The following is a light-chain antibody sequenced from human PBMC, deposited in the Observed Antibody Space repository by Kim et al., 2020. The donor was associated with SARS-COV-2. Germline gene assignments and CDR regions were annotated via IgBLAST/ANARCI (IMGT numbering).Light chain of an antibody. J-gene: IGKJ2*01. CDR1: QSVSSH. V-gene: IGKV3-15*01. Sequence: VSPGERATLSCRASQSVSSHLAWYQQKAGQAPRLLILGASTRATGVPTRFTGSGSGTEFTLTISGPLSEDSAVYYCQQYGQWPPAFDQGTKVDIK. CDR3: QQYGQWPPA. CDR2: GAS.